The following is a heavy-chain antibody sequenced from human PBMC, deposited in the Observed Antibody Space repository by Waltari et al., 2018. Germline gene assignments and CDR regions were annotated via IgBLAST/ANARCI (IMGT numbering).Heavy chain of an antibody. CDR2: SNSDGSST. Sequence: EVQLVESGGGLVQPGGSLRLSCAASGFTYSVYWTHWVRQAPGKGLVWVSRSNSDGSSTSYADSVKGRFTISKDNAKNTVYLQMNSLRAEDTAIYYCARGARRTSVTTGWWYFDVWGRGTLVTVSS. D-gene: IGHD4-17*01. CDR1: GFTYSVYW. J-gene: IGHJ2*01. CDR3: ARGARRTSVTTGWWYFDV. V-gene: IGHV3-74*01.